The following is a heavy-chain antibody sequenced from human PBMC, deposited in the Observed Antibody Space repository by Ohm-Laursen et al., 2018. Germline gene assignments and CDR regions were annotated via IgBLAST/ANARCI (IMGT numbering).Heavy chain of an antibody. Sequence: SETLSLTCTVSGGSISSYYWSWIRQPPGKGLEWIGYIYYSGSTNYNPSLKSRVTISVDTSKNQFSLKLSSVTAADTAVYYCARLGYCTNGVCYNGFDPWGQGTLVTVSS. CDR3: ARLGYCTNGVCYNGFDP. D-gene: IGHD2-8*01. CDR2: IYYSGST. V-gene: IGHV4-59*08. J-gene: IGHJ5*02. CDR1: GGSISSYY.